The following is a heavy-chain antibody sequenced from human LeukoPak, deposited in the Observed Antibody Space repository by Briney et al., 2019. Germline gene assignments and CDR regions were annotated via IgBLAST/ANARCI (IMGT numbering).Heavy chain of an antibody. CDR2: ISYDGSNK. CDR3: ARESSSGGFDL. V-gene: IGHV3-30-3*01. D-gene: IGHD2-8*02. CDR1: GFTFSSYA. Sequence: GGSLRLSCAASGFTFSSYAMHWVRQAPGKGLEWVAVISYDGSNKYYADSVKGRFTISRDNSKNTLYLQMNILTADDTAVYYCARESSSGGFDLWGQGTMVTVYS. J-gene: IGHJ3*01.